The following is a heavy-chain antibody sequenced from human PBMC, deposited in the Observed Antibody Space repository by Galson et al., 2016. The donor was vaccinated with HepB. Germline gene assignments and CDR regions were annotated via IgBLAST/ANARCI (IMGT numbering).Heavy chain of an antibody. J-gene: IGHJ4*02. CDR3: AKAATDY. CDR2: ISGGSDST. Sequence: SLRLSCAASGFNFSNYAMSWVRQPPGKGLEWISAISGGSDSTYYADSMKGRFTISRDNSKNTLYFQMNSLRADDTALYYCAKAATDYWGQGTLVTVSS. CDR1: GFNFSNYA. V-gene: IGHV3-23*01.